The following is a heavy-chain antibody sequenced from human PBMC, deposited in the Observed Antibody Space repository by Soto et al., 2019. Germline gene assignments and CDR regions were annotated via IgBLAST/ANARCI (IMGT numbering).Heavy chain of an antibody. J-gene: IGHJ4*02. V-gene: IGHV4-59*01. D-gene: IGHD1-1*01. CDR3: ARARLVGLTTWDYFDY. Sequence: PETLSLTCNVSGGSISNYYCNWIGQPPGERLEWIGYISDSGSTKYDPSLMSRVTSSADMSKNQVSLKVKSVAAADTAIYYCARARLVGLTTWDYFDYWGQGTLVTVSS. CDR2: ISDSGST. CDR1: GGSISNYY.